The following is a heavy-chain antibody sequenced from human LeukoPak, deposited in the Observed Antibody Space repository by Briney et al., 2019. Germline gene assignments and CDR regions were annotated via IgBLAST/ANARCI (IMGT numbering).Heavy chain of an antibody. D-gene: IGHD2-2*03. CDR1: GYTFTGYY. CDR2: INPNSGGT. CDR3: AIGYCSSTSCLGGWFDP. Sequence: ASVKVSCKASGYTFTGYYMHWVRQAPGQGLEWMGWINPNSGGTNYAQKFQGRVTMTRDTSISTAYMELSRLRSDDTAVYYCAIGYCSSTSCLGGWFDPWGQGTLVTVSS. J-gene: IGHJ5*02. V-gene: IGHV1-2*02.